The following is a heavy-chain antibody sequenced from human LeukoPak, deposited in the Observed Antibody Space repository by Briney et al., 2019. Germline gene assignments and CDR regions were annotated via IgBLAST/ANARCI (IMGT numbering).Heavy chain of an antibody. CDR3: ARASDPWLQLT. D-gene: IGHD5-24*01. V-gene: IGHV3-33*01. J-gene: IGHJ5*02. CDR1: GFTFSNYG. CDR2: IWYDGSNR. Sequence: GGSLRLSCAASGFTFSNYGMHWVRQAPGKGLEWVAVIWYDGSNRYYADSVKGRITISRDNFKNTLNLQMNSLRAEDTAVYYCARASDPWLQLTWGQGTLVTVSS.